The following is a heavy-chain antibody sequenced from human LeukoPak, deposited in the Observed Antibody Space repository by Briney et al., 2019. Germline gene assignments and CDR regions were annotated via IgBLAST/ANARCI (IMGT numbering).Heavy chain of an antibody. CDR2: IRGSDGST. CDR1: GFPFSTYA. Sequence: PGGSLRLSCAASGFPFSTYAMSWVRQAPGKGLEWVSSIRGSDGSTYYADSVKGRFAISRGNSKNTLYLQMNSLRAEDTAVYYCAKDVYGDYGGLDYWGQGTLVTVSS. CDR3: AKDVYGDYGGLDY. J-gene: IGHJ4*02. D-gene: IGHD4-17*01. V-gene: IGHV3-23*01.